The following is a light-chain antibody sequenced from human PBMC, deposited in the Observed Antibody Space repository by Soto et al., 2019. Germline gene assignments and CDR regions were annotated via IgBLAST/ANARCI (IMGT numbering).Light chain of an antibody. CDR2: DAS. CDR1: QNINSW. Sequence: DIQMPQSSSTLSASVGDRVTITCRASQNINSWFARLQQKPGKAPHLPMYDASPLESGVPSRFSGSGSGTEFTLTISSLQPDDFAAYYSQQYNNYLWTVGQGTKVEIK. CDR3: QQYNNYLWT. J-gene: IGKJ1*01. V-gene: IGKV1-5*01.